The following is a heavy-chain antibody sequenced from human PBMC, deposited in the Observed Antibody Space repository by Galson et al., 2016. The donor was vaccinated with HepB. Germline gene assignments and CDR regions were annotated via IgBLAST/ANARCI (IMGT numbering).Heavy chain of an antibody. V-gene: IGHV3-30*03. CDR3: AREVHSDDFWSGYTPSYYGMDV. CDR2: MSYDGSTK. J-gene: IGHJ6*02. D-gene: IGHD3-3*01. CDR1: GFTVNSYG. Sequence: SLRLSCAASGFTVNSYGVHWVRQTPGKRLEWMAVMSYDGSTKKYADSVKGRFTISRDNSKNTVYLQMNRLRPEDTAVYYCAREVHSDDFWSGYTPSYYGMDVWGQGTAVTVPS.